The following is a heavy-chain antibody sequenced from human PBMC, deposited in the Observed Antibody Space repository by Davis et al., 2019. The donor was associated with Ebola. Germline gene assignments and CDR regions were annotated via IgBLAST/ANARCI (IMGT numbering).Heavy chain of an antibody. J-gene: IGHJ4*02. Sequence: PSETLSLTCAVYGGSFSGYYWSWIRQPPGKGLEWIGEINHSGSTNYNPSLKSRVTISVDTSKNQFSLKLSSVTAADTAVYYCARSSVPFDYWGQGTLVTVSS. D-gene: IGHD6-6*01. CDR1: GGSFSGYY. CDR2: INHSGST. CDR3: ARSSVPFDY. V-gene: IGHV4-34*01.